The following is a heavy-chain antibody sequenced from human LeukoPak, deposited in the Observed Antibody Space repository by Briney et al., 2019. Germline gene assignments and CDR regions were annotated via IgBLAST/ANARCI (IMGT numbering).Heavy chain of an antibody. Sequence: PSETLSLTCTVSGGSISSYYWSWIRQPPGKGLEWISAISGSGDSTYYADFVKGRFTISRDNSKSTLCLQMNSLRAEDTAVYLCAKDWQWKRLTGAFNVWGQGTTVTVS. CDR1: GGSISSYY. V-gene: IGHV3-23*01. CDR3: AKDWQWKRLTGAFNV. D-gene: IGHD6-19*01. J-gene: IGHJ3*01. CDR2: ISGSGDST.